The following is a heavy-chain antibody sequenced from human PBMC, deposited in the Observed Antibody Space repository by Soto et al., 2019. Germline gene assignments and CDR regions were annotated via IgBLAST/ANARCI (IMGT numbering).Heavy chain of an antibody. D-gene: IGHD3-9*01. V-gene: IGHV4-34*01. CDR2: INHSGST. CDR3: AKLTGSGGK. CDR1: GGSFSGYY. J-gene: IGHJ4*02. Sequence: PSATLSLTCAVYGGSFSGYYWSWIRQPPGKGLEWIGEINHSGSTNYNPSLKSRVTISVDTSKNQFSLKLSSVTAADTAVYYCAKLTGSGGKWGQGTLVTVSS.